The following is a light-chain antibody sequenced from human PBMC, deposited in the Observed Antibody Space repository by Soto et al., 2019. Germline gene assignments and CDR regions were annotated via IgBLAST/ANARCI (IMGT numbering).Light chain of an antibody. CDR1: SGSIASNF. V-gene: IGLV6-57*03. CDR3: QSYDSSMDV. Sequence: NFMLTQPHSVSESPGKTITISCTRSSGSIASNFVQWYQQRPGSAPTPVIYEDNRRPSGVPDRFSGSIDTSSNSASLTISGLKTEDEADYYCQSYDSSMDVFGTGTKLTVL. CDR2: EDN. J-gene: IGLJ1*01.